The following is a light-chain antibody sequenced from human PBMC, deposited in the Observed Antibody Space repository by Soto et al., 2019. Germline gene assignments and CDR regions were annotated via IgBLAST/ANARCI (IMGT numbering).Light chain of an antibody. Sequence: QSVLTQPASVSGSPGQSITISCTGTSSDVGGYNYVSWYQHHPGKAHKLMIYDVSNRPSGVSNRFSGSKSGNTASLTISGLQPEDEADYYCSSYTTSNTRQIVFGTGTQLTVL. CDR1: SSDVGGYNY. J-gene: IGLJ1*01. V-gene: IGLV2-14*03. CDR2: DVS. CDR3: SSYTTSNTRQIV.